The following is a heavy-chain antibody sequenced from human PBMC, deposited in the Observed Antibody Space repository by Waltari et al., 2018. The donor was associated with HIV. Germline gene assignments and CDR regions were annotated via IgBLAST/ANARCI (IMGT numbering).Heavy chain of an antibody. V-gene: IGHV4-4*02. CDR3: ARAVTGDYGSSRFDP. D-gene: IGHD4-17*01. J-gene: IGHJ5*02. CDR1: GGSISSYNW. CDR2: TYHSGGT. Sequence: QVHLQESGPGVVKPSETLSLTCAVSGGSISSYNWWTWVRQPPRRGLEWIGGTYHSGGTTYTPSLKRRFTISVDKPKIQFSLNLRSVTAADTAVDYCARAVTGDYGSSRFDPWGQGTLVTVSS.